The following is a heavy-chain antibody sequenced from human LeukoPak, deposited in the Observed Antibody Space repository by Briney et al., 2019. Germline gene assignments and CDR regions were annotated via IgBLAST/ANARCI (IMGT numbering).Heavy chain of an antibody. V-gene: IGHV4-39*07. CDR3: ARDFRYSSGWSYYYGMDV. D-gene: IGHD6-19*01. CDR1: GGSISSSSYY. CDR2: IYYSGST. Sequence: PSETLSLTCTVSGGSISSSSYYWGWIRQPPGKGLEWIGSIYYSGSTYYNPSLKSRATISVDTSKNQFSLKLSSVTAADTAVYYYARDFRYSSGWSYYYGMDVWGQGTTVTVSS. J-gene: IGHJ6*02.